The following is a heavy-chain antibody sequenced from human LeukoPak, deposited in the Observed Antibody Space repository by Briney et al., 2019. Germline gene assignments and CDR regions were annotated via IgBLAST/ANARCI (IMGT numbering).Heavy chain of an antibody. D-gene: IGHD3-22*01. J-gene: IGHJ4*02. CDR1: GGSISSYY. Sequence: SETLSLTCTVSGGSISSYYWSWIRQPAGKGLEWIGRIYTSGSTNYNPSLKSRVTMSVDTSKNQFSLELSSVTAADTAVYYCARGPLYYYDSSGYRSSLDLFDYWGQGTLVTVSS. CDR2: IYTSGST. CDR3: ARGPLYYYDSSGYRSSLDLFDY. V-gene: IGHV4-4*07.